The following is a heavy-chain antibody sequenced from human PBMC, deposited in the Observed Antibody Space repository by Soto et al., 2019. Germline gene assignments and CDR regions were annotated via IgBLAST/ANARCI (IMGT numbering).Heavy chain of an antibody. CDR1: GFPFSNAW. V-gene: IGHV3-15*07. D-gene: IGHD1-26*01. J-gene: IGHJ4*01. CDR2: VKSKTDGGSS. CDR3: TTDSRTTLPEIRFDY. Sequence: GGSLRLSCAASGFPFSNAWINWVRQVPGKGLEWVGRVKSKTDGGSSDYAAPVKGRFAVSRDDSKNIVYLQMNSLKIEDTGVYYCTTDSRTTLPEIRFDYWGHGTQVTVSS.